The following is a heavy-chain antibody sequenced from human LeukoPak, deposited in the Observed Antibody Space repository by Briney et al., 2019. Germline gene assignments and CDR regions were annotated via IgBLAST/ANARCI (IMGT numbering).Heavy chain of an antibody. CDR2: IYYSGST. CDR1: GGPISSGGYY. Sequence: SETLSLTCTVSGGPISSGGYYWSWIRQHPGKGLEWIGYIYYSGSTYYNPSLKSRVTISVDTSKNQFSLKLSSVTAADTAVYYCARDPGYYDSSGYYYLSAFDIWGQGTMVTVSS. CDR3: ARDPGYYDSSGYYYLSAFDI. D-gene: IGHD3-22*01. J-gene: IGHJ3*02. V-gene: IGHV4-31*03.